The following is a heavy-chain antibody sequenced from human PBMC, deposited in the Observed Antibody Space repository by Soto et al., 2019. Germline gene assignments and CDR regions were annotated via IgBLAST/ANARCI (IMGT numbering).Heavy chain of an antibody. D-gene: IGHD3-22*01. Sequence: EVQLVESGGGLVPPGRSLRLSCAASGFTFDDYAMHWVRQVPGKGLQWVSGLSWNGVTIGYAASVKGRFTISRDNAKKSLHLQMNGLRPDATALYFCAASRGYDSSDYSGFHYGMDVWGLGTTVTVS. CDR3: AASRGYDSSDYSGFHYGMDV. V-gene: IGHV3-9*01. CDR1: GFTFDDYA. CDR2: LSWNGVTI. J-gene: IGHJ6*02.